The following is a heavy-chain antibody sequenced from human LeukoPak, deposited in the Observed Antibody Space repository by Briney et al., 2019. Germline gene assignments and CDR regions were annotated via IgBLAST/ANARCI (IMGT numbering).Heavy chain of an antibody. Sequence: SETLSLTCTVSGGSISSYYWSWIRQPAGKGLEWIGRIYTSGSTNYNPSLKSRVTMSVDTSKNQFSLKLSSVTAADTAVYYCARDGGYRGYDYLAVGYYFDYWGQGTLVTVSS. D-gene: IGHD5-12*01. V-gene: IGHV4-4*07. CDR2: IYTSGST. J-gene: IGHJ4*02. CDR3: ARDGGYRGYDYLAVGYYFDY. CDR1: GGSISSYY.